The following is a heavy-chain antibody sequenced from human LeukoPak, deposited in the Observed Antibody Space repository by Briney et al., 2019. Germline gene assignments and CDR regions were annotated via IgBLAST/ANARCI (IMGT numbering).Heavy chain of an antibody. CDR2: ISWNSGST. Sequence: GGSLRLSCAASGFTFDDYAMHWVRQAPGKGLEWVSGISWNSGSTGYADSVKGRFTISRDNAKNSLYLQMNSLRAGDMALYYCAKSAAGRLGSYDSSGYYYVDYMDVWGKGTTVTVSS. CDR3: AKSAAGRLGSYDSSGYYYVDYMDV. J-gene: IGHJ6*03. D-gene: IGHD3-22*01. V-gene: IGHV3-9*03. CDR1: GFTFDDYA.